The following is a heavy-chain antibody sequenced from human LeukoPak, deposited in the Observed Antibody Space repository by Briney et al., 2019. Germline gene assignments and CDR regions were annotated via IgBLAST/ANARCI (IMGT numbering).Heavy chain of an antibody. V-gene: IGHV3-30*18. Sequence: GGSLRLSCAASGFTFSSYWMHWVRQAPGKGLEWVGVISDDGRRKDYADSVKGRFTISGDNSKDTVYMQMNSLRAEDTAVYYCAKRPSDSGDYVSYFGYWGQGTLVTVSS. CDR3: AKRPSDSGDYVSYFGY. CDR1: GFTFSSYW. CDR2: ISDDGRRK. J-gene: IGHJ4*02. D-gene: IGHD4-17*01.